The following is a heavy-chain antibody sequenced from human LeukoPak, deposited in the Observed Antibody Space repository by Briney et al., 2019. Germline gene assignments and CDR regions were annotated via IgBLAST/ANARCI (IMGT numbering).Heavy chain of an antibody. CDR1: GGSISSSSYY. V-gene: IGHV4-39*07. J-gene: IGHJ6*02. Sequence: PSETLSLTCTVSGGSISSSSYYWSWIRQPPGKGLEWIGEINHSGSTNYNPSLKSRVTISVDTSKNQFSLKLSSVTAADTAVYYCARTDCTNGVCRYYYYYGMDVWGQGTTVTVSS. CDR3: ARTDCTNGVCRYYYYYGMDV. CDR2: INHSGST. D-gene: IGHD2-8*01.